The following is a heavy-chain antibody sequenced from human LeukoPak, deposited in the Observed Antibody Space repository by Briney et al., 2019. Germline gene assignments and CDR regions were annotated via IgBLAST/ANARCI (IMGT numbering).Heavy chain of an antibody. CDR3: AKRAYYYDSSGYNVGDAFDI. D-gene: IGHD3-22*01. V-gene: IGHV4-4*07. J-gene: IGHJ3*02. Sequence: PSETLSLTCTVSGGSISGYYWTWVRQPAGKGLEWIGRIYSSGSANYNPSLKSRVTMSLDTPKNQFSLKLSSVTAADTALYYCAKRAYYYDSSGYNVGDAFDIWGQGTMVTVSS. CDR2: IYSSGSA. CDR1: GGSISGYY.